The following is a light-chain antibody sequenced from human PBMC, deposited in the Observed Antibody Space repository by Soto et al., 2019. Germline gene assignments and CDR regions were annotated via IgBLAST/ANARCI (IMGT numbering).Light chain of an antibody. CDR2: GAS. J-gene: IGKJ3*01. CDR1: QSVRSN. CDR3: QHYHSWPPIT. Sequence: EIVMTQSPVTLSVSPGERATLSCRASQSVRSNLAWYQQKPGQAPRLVMYGASTRATGIPARFSGSGSGTEFTLTISSLLSEDSAVYYCQHYHSWPPITFGPGTKVDVK. V-gene: IGKV3-15*01.